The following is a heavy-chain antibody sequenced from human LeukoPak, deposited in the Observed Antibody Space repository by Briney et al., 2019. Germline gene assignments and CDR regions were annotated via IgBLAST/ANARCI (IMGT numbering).Heavy chain of an antibody. V-gene: IGHV1-2*02. CDR3: ARYNWNDVVSALDS. D-gene: IGHD1-1*01. CDR1: GYTFSGCN. J-gene: IGHJ4*02. Sequence: ASVKVSCKASGYTFSGCNIHWVRQAPGQGLEWMGWINPNNGATHYAQKFQGGVTMTRDTSITTFYMEVSSLRSDDTAYYYCARYNWNDVVSALDSWGQGTLVTVSS. CDR2: INPNNGAT.